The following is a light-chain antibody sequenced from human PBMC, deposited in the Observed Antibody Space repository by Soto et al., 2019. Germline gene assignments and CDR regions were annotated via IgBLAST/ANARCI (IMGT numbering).Light chain of an antibody. J-gene: IGLJ2*01. CDR1: SGHSSYI. CDR3: ETWDSNTRV. Sequence: QPVLTQSSSASASLGSSVKLTCTLSSGHSSYIIAWHHQQPGKAPRYLMKLEGSGSYNKGSGVPDRFSGSSSGADRYLTISNLQFEDEDNYYCETWDSNTRVFGGGTQLTVL. V-gene: IGLV4-60*02. CDR2: LEGSGSY.